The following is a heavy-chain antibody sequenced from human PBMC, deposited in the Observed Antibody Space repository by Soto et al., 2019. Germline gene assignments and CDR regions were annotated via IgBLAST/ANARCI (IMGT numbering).Heavy chain of an antibody. J-gene: IGHJ3*01. CDR1: GYSFTSYG. D-gene: IGHD6-13*01. Sequence: ASVKVSCKASGYSFTSYGISWVRQAPGQGLEWMGWISVYNGNTNYAQKLQGRVTMTTDTSTSTAYMELRSLRSDDTAVYYCAGSWYVRVDYAFDAWGQGTMVTVSS. CDR3: AGSWYVRVDYAFDA. V-gene: IGHV1-18*01. CDR2: ISVYNGNT.